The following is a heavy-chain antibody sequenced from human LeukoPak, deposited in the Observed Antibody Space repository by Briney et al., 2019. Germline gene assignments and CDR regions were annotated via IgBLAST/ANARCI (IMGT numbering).Heavy chain of an antibody. CDR3: ARSGYRSWFDP. CDR1: GGSISNYY. Sequence: SETLSLTCTVSGGSISNYYWNWIRQPPGKGLEWIGYIYYSGSTNYNPSLKSRVTISVDTSKNQFSLKLSSVTAADTAVYYCARSGYRSWFDPWGQGTLVTVSS. V-gene: IGHV4-59*01. D-gene: IGHD6-13*01. CDR2: IYYSGST. J-gene: IGHJ5*02.